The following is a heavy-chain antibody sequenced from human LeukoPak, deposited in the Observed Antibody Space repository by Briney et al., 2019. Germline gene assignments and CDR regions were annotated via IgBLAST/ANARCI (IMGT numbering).Heavy chain of an antibody. D-gene: IGHD1-1*01. CDR3: VAQLVDAPPTFDY. Sequence: GASVKVSCKAPGGSFSNFAISWVRQAPGQGFEWLGGIFGTVTYAPNFQGRVSFTTDESTSTAYMELSGLKSEDTAVYYFVAQLVDAPPTFDYWGQGTLVTVSS. J-gene: IGHJ4*02. CDR1: GGSFSNFA. CDR2: IFGTV. V-gene: IGHV1-69*05.